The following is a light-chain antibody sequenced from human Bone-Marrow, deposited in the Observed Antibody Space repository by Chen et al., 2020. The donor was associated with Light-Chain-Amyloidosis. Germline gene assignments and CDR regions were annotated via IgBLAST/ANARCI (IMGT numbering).Light chain of an antibody. V-gene: IGKV3-15*01. CDR3: QQYENWPRT. CDR2: SAS. J-gene: IGKJ1*01. CDR1: QSVSGN. Sequence: DIVMTQSPATLSVSPGERATLFCRASQSVSGNLAWYQPRPGQAPRLLIHSASTRATGVPARFSGSGFGTDFTLIISSLQSDDFASYYCQQYENWPRTFGQGTKV.